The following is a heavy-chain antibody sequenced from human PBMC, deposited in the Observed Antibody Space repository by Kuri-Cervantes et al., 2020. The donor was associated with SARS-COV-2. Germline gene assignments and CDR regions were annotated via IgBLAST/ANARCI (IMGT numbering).Heavy chain of an antibody. CDR1: GGSISSSSYY. CDR3: ALRIVATIGFDY. D-gene: IGHD5-12*01. J-gene: IGHJ4*02. V-gene: IGHV4-39*07. Sequence: SETLSLICTVSGGSISSSSYYWGWIRQPPGKGLEWIGSIYYSGSTYYNPSLKSRVTISVDTSKNQFSLKLSSVTAADTAVYYCALRIVATIGFDYWGQGTLVTVSS. CDR2: IYYSGST.